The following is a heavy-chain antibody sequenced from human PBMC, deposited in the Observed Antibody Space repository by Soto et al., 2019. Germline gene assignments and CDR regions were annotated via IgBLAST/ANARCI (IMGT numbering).Heavy chain of an antibody. CDR3: EGGDYDSSGPPLDY. J-gene: IGHJ4*02. CDR1: VLTFSSYG. D-gene: IGHD3-22*01. V-gene: IGHV3-33*01. Sequence: GWSRRLSCAASVLTFSSYGMHWVRQAPGKGLEWVAVIWYDGSNKYYADSVKGRFTISRDNSKNTLYLQMNSLRVEDTAVYYCEGGDYDSSGPPLDYWGQGTLVTVSS. CDR2: IWYDGSNK.